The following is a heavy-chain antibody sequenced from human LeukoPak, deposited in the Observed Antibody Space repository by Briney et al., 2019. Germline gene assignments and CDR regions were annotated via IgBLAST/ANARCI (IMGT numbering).Heavy chain of an antibody. D-gene: IGHD5-18*01. CDR1: GYTFNSYG. V-gene: IGHV1-18*01. CDR2: ISAYNGYT. J-gene: IGHJ6*03. CDR3: ARGTRGYSYGDYFHYMDV. Sequence: ASVKVSCKASGYTFNSYGLTWVRQAPGQGLEWMGWISAYNGYTKYAQKVKGRVTMTTDTSTSTVYMELRSLRSDDTALYYCARGTRGYSYGDYFHYMDVWGKGTTVTVSS.